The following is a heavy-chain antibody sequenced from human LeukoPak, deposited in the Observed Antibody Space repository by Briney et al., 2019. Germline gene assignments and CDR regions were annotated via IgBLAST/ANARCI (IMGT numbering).Heavy chain of an antibody. CDR3: ARDQIVVVPAAYMDV. CDR1: GFTFSSYG. Sequence: PGGSLRLSCAASGFTFSSYGMHWVRQAPGKGLEWVAFIRYDGSNKYYADSVKGRFTISRDNSKNTLYLQMNSLRAEDTAVYYCARDQIVVVPAAYMDVWGKGTTVTVSS. J-gene: IGHJ6*03. CDR2: IRYDGSNK. D-gene: IGHD2-2*01. V-gene: IGHV3-30*02.